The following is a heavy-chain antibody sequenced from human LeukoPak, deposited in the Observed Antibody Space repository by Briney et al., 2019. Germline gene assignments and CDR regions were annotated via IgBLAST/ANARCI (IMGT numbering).Heavy chain of an antibody. CDR3: AKERDGYNHGFDY. CDR1: GFTFSSYG. Sequence: GGSLRLSCAASGFTFSSYGMHWVRQAPGKGLEWVAVISYDGSNKYYADSVKGRFTISRDNSKNTLYLQMNSLRAEDTAVYYCAKERDGYNHGFDYWGQGTLVTVSS. J-gene: IGHJ4*02. CDR2: ISYDGSNK. D-gene: IGHD5-24*01. V-gene: IGHV3-30*18.